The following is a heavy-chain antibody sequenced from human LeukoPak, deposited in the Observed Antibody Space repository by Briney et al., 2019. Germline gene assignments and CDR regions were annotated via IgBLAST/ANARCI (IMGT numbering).Heavy chain of an antibody. D-gene: IGHD3/OR15-3a*01. CDR1: GFSSRTHW. J-gene: IGHJ4*02. CDR2: IRPDGGER. V-gene: IGHV3-7*03. CDR3: TRQGDWNFEF. Sequence: GESLRLSCTASGFSSRTHWMSWVRQAPGKGLEWVANIRPDGGERYYGDSLKGRFTISRDNDKNSLYLQMNFLRADDTAIYYCTRQGDWNFEFWGQGTLVIVSS.